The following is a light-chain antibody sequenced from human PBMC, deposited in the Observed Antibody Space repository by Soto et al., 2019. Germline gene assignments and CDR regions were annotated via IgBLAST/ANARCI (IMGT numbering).Light chain of an antibody. Sequence: EIVMTQSPATLSVSPGERATLSCRASQSVDSNLAWYQQKPGQAPRLLMYGASTRATGIPARFGGSGSGTEFTLTISSLQSEDFAVYYCQQYNDWILTFGQGTKVDIK. CDR3: QQYNDWILT. CDR2: GAS. J-gene: IGKJ1*01. V-gene: IGKV3-15*01. CDR1: QSVDSN.